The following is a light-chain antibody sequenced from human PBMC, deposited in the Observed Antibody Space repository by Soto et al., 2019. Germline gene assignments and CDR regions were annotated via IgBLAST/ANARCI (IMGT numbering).Light chain of an antibody. J-gene: IGKJ1*01. CDR1: QSISSW. Sequence: DIQMTQSPSTLSVSVGDRVIITCRASQSISSWLAWYQQKPGKAPKLLIYKASSLESGVPSRFSGSGSGTEFTLTISSLQPDDFATYYCQQYNSYSRTFGQGTKVEIK. CDR2: KAS. CDR3: QQYNSYSRT. V-gene: IGKV1-5*03.